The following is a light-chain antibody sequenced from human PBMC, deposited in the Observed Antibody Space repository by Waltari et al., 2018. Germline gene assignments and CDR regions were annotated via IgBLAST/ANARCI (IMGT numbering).Light chain of an antibody. V-gene: IGLV2-11*01. CDR3: CSYVGSNIYWV. CDR2: DIN. J-gene: IGLJ3*02. CDR1: TSDVGGYNY. Sequence: QSALTQPRPVSGSPGQSVTISCTGTTSDVGGYNYVSWYQQHPDKAPKRIIYDINNRPSGVPDRFSGSKSGNTASLTISGLQAEDEADYYCCSYVGSNIYWVFGGGTKLTVL.